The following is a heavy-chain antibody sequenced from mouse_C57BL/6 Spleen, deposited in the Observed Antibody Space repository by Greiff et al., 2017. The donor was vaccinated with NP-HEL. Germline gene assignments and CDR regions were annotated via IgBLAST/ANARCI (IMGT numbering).Heavy chain of an antibody. J-gene: IGHJ4*01. V-gene: IGHV1-15*01. Sequence: VQLQQSGAELVRPGASVTLSCKASGYTFTDYEMHWVKQTPVHGLEWIGAIDPETGGTAYNQKFKGKAILTADKSSSTAYMELRSLTSEDSAVYYCTRGYYGSYYYAMDYWGQGTSVTVSS. D-gene: IGHD1-1*01. CDR3: TRGYYGSYYYAMDY. CDR2: IDPETGGT. CDR1: GYTFTDYE.